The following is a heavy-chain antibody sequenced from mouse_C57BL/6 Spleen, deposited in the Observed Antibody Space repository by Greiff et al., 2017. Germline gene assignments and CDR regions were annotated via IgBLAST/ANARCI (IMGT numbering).Heavy chain of an antibody. D-gene: IGHD4-1*01. J-gene: IGHJ2*01. Sequence: QVQLQQPGAELVMPGASVKLSCKASGYTFTSYWMHWVKQRPGQGLEWIGEIDPSDSYTNYNQKFKGKSTLTVDKSSSTAYMQLSSLTSEDSAVDYCAQLSGTGGYFDYWGQGTTLTVSS. CDR1: GYTFTSYW. CDR3: AQLSGTGGYFDY. V-gene: IGHV1-69*01. CDR2: IDPSDSYT.